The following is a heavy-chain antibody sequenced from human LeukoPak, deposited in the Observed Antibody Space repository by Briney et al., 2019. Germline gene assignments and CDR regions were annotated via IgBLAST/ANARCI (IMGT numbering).Heavy chain of an antibody. CDR3: ATRLGVTYGDYDPY. Sequence: ASVKVSCKVSGYTLTELSMHWARQAPGKGLEWMGGFDPEDGETIYAQEFQGRVTMTEDTSTDTAYMELSSLRSEDTAVYYCATRLGVTYGDYDPYWGQGTLVTVSS. D-gene: IGHD4-17*01. CDR1: GYTLTELS. V-gene: IGHV1-24*01. CDR2: FDPEDGET. J-gene: IGHJ4*02.